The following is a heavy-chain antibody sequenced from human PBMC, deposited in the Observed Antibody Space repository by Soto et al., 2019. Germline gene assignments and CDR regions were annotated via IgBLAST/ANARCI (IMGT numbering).Heavy chain of an antibody. V-gene: IGHV3-30*18. D-gene: IGHD6-6*01. CDR3: AKGKYSSSSTFDC. J-gene: IGHJ4*02. CDR1: GFTFSSYG. Sequence: QVQLVESGGGGVQPGRSLRLSCTTSGFTFSSYGMHWVRQAPGKGLEWVAGMSHDGSNKYHADSVKGRLTISRDNSKNTLYLQMNSLRPEDTAVYYCAKGKYSSSSTFDCWGQGTLVTVSS. CDR2: MSHDGSNK.